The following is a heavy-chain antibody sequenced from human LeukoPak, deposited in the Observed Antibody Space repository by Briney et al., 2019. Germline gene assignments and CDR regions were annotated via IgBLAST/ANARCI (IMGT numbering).Heavy chain of an antibody. Sequence: PGGSLRLSCAASEFSVGSNYMTWVRQAPGKGLEWVTVISDDARNEDYADSVKGRFTISRDNSKNILYLQMNSLRVEDTAVYYCAKGVASSIWNAIDVWGQGTLVTVSS. D-gene: IGHD1-1*01. CDR3: AKGVASSIWNAIDV. CDR1: EFSVGSNY. V-gene: IGHV3-30*18. J-gene: IGHJ4*02. CDR2: ISDDARNE.